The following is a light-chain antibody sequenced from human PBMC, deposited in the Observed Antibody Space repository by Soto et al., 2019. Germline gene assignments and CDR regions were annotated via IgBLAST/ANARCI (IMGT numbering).Light chain of an antibody. Sequence: AIRMTQSPSSFSASTGDRVTITCRASQGISSYLAWYQQKPGKAPKLLIYAASTLQSGVPSRFSGSGSGTDFTLTISCLQSEDFATYCCQQYYSYPYTFGQGTK. CDR1: QGISSY. CDR2: AAS. V-gene: IGKV1-8*01. J-gene: IGKJ2*01. CDR3: QQYYSYPYT.